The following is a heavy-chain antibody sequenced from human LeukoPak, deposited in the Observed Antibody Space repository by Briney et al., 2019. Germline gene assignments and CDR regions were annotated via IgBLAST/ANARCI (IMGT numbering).Heavy chain of an antibody. J-gene: IGHJ4*02. CDR2: ISYDGSNK. Sequence: GRSLRLSCAASGFTFSSYAMHWVRQAPGKGLEWVAVISYDGSNKYYADSVKGRFTISRDNSKNTLYLQMNSLRAEDTAVYYCARSHFPRGYFDYWGQGTLVTVSS. D-gene: IGHD2-15*01. CDR1: GFTFSSYA. CDR3: ARSHFPRGYFDY. V-gene: IGHV3-30-3*01.